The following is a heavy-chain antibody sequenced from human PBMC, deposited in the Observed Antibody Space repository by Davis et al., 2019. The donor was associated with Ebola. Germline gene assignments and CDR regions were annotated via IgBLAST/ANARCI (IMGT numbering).Heavy chain of an antibody. J-gene: IGHJ4*02. V-gene: IGHV4-59*01. Sequence: PSETLSLTCTVSGDSFSSYYWSWIRQPPGKGLEWIGYVYYTGSTHYNPSLKSRVSISPDTSKNQFSLRLSSVIAADTAVYYCVRVSEIYDSSGYYKGWFDYWGQGILVTVSS. CDR2: VYYTGST. CDR3: VRVSEIYDSSGYYKGWFDY. CDR1: GDSFSSYY. D-gene: IGHD3-22*01.